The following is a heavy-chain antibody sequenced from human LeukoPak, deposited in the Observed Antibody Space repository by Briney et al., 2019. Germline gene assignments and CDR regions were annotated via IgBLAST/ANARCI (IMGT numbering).Heavy chain of an antibody. D-gene: IGHD2-2*01. V-gene: IGHV1-2*02. J-gene: IGHJ4*02. CDR3: AREAVVPAATNFDY. CDR1: GYTFTGYY. Sequence: ASVKVSCKASGYTFTGYYMHWVRQAPGQGLEWMGWINPNSGGTNYAQKFQGRVTMTRDTSISTAYMELSRLRSDDTAVYYCAREAVVPAATNFDYWGQGTLVTVSP. CDR2: INPNSGGT.